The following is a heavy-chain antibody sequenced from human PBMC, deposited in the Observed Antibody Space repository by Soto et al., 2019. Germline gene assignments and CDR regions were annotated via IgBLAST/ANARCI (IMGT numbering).Heavy chain of an antibody. Sequence: QVQLVESGGGVVQPGTSLRLSCEGSGITLSSYAMHWVRQAPGKGLEWVAVISSDGKNKYYAVSVKGRFSISRDSSKNAMYLPVNSLRTEDTAVYYCAGGTPIISGTTGGYWGQGTLVTVSS. CDR2: ISSDGKNK. D-gene: IGHD1-20*01. V-gene: IGHV3-30*04. CDR3: AGGTPIISGTTGGY. J-gene: IGHJ4*02. CDR1: GITLSSYA.